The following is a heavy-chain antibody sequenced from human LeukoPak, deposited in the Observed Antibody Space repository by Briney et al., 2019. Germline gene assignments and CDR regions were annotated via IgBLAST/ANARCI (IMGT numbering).Heavy chain of an antibody. J-gene: IGHJ5*01. CDR2: INPNSGGT. CDR3: ARPPVVRGVNWFDP. D-gene: IGHD3-10*01. Sequence: ASVKVSCKASGYTFTSYYIHWVRQAPGQGLEWMGWINPNSGGTNYAQKFQGRVTMTRDTSISTAYMELGRLKPDDTAVYYCARPPVVRGVNWFDPWGQGTLVTVSS. V-gene: IGHV1-2*02. CDR1: GYTFTSYY.